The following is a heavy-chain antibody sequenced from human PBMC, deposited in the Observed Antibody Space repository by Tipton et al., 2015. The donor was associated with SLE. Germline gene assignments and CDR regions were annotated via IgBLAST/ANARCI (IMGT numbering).Heavy chain of an antibody. CDR2: SNSDGSIT. CDR3: AREGSGGGNPLDF. CDR1: GVIFSTLA. J-gene: IGHJ4*02. V-gene: IGHV3-74*01. Sequence: SGVIFSTLAMSWVRQGPGKGLVWVSRSNSDGSITSYADSVRGRFTISSDNAKSTLYLQMNSLRAEDTAVYYCAREGSGGGNPLDFWGQGTLVTVSS. D-gene: IGHD4-23*01.